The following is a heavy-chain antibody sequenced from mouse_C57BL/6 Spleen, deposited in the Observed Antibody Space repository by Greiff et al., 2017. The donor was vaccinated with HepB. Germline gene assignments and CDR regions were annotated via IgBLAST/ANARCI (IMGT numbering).Heavy chain of an antibody. CDR3: AREDYGSSYALFDY. J-gene: IGHJ2*01. CDR2: INYDGSST. V-gene: IGHV5-16*01. D-gene: IGHD1-1*01. CDR1: GFTFSDYY. Sequence: DVKLVESEGGLVQPGSSMKLSCTASGFTFSDYYMAWVRQVPEKGLEWVANINYDGSSTYYLDSLKSRFIISRDNAKNILYLQMSSLKSEDTATYYCAREDYGSSYALFDYWGQGTTLTVSS.